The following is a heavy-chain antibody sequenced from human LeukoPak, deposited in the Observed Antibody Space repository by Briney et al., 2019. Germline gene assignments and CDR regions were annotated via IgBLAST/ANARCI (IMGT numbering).Heavy chain of an antibody. CDR1: GFTFSIYG. Sequence: GGSLRLSCAASGFTFSIYGMNWVRQAPGKGLEWVSYISSTSSTIYYADSVKGRFTISRDNAKNSLYLQMNSLRAEDTAVYYCARGGTGTMFDWGQGTLVTVPS. D-gene: IGHD1-7*01. J-gene: IGHJ4*02. V-gene: IGHV3-48*01. CDR3: ARGGTGTMFD. CDR2: ISSTSSTI.